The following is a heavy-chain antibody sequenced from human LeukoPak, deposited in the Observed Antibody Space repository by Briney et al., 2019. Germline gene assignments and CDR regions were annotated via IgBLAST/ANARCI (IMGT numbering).Heavy chain of an antibody. CDR1: GFTVSSNY. CDR2: IYSGGTT. J-gene: IGHJ3*02. CDR3: ASGLWFGHDAFDI. D-gene: IGHD3-10*01. V-gene: IGHV3-53*01. Sequence: GGSLRLSCATSGFTVSSNYMSWVRQAPGRGLEWVSVIYSGGTTYYADSVKGRFTVSRDSSKNTLYLQMNSLRAEDTAVYYCASGLWFGHDAFDIWGQGTMVTVSS.